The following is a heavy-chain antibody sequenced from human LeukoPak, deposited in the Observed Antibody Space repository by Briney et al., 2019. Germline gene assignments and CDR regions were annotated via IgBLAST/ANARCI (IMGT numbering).Heavy chain of an antibody. J-gene: IGHJ4*02. CDR1: GFIVSSKF. Sequence: PGGSLRLSCAASGFIVSSKFMSWVRQAPGKGLEWGSVIYSGGSAYYAASVEGRFTISRDNSKNTVYLQMNSLRVEDTAVYYCARAGPIDYWGQGTLVTVSS. CDR3: ARAGPIDY. V-gene: IGHV3-53*01. CDR2: IYSGGSA.